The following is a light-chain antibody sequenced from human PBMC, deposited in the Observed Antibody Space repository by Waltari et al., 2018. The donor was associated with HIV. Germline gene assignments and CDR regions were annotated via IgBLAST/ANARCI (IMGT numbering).Light chain of an antibody. J-gene: IGLJ1*01. Sequence: QSALTPPASVSGSPGQSITISCTGTSNDVGYYNIVSWYQQDPGKAPKVMIYEVSKRPSGVSNRFSGSKSGNTASLTISGLQAEDEADYYCGSYAGSNAYVFGIGTKVTVL. V-gene: IGLV2-23*02. CDR3: GSYAGSNAYV. CDR2: EVS. CDR1: SNDVGYYNI.